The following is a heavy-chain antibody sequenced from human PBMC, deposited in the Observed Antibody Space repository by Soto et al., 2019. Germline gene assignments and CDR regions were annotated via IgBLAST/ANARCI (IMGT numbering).Heavy chain of an antibody. CDR2: ISYDGVNK. J-gene: IGHJ3*02. D-gene: IGHD3-22*01. Sequence: HLVESGGGVVQPGGSLRLSCAASGFAFSAFGMQWVRQTPAKGLEWVAVISYDGVNKNYPDSVKGRFTVSRDNSKNTLYLQMSTLTVDDTAVYYCAKYRRSVFYFDAFDIWDQGTLVAVSS. CDR3: AKYRRSVFYFDAFDI. CDR1: GFAFSAFG. V-gene: IGHV3-30*18.